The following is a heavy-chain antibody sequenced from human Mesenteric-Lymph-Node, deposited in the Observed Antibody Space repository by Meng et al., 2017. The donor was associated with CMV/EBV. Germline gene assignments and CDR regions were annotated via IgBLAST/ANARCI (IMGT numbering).Heavy chain of an antibody. Sequence: GGSLRLSCAASGFTFNTYEMNWVRQAPGKGLEWVSYISSSSSTIYYADSVKGRFTISRDNAKNALFLQMNSLRAEDTAVYYCARGGAAYCGGDCRPYYYYGMDVWGQGTTVTVSS. CDR3: ARGGAAYCGGDCRPYYYYGMDV. CDR1: GFTFNTYE. J-gene: IGHJ6*02. V-gene: IGHV3-48*03. CDR2: ISSSSSTI. D-gene: IGHD2-21*01.